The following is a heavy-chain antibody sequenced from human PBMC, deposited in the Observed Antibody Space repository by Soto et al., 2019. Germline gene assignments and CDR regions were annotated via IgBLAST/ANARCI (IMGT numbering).Heavy chain of an antibody. CDR3: ARETYSSSPFYYYYGMDV. CDR2: IWYDGSNK. V-gene: IGHV3-33*01. CDR1: GFTFSSYG. D-gene: IGHD6-13*01. Sequence: LRLSCAASGFTFSSYGMHWVRQAPGKGLEWVAVIWYDGSNKYYADSVKGRFTISRDNSKNTLYLQMNSLRAEDTAVYYCARETYSSSPFYYYYGMDVWGQGTTVTVSS. J-gene: IGHJ6*02.